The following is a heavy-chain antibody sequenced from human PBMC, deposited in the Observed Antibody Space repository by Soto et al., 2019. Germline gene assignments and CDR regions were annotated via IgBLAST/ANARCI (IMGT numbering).Heavy chain of an antibody. J-gene: IGHJ4*02. CDR1: WDSVSRNSAA. D-gene: IGHD2-2*01. V-gene: IGHV6-1*01. CDR2: TYYRSKWYN. Sequence: SQTLSLTCAISWDSVSRNSAAWNWIRQSPSRGLEWLRRTYYRSKWYNDYAVSVKSRITINPDTSKNQFSLQLNSVTPEDTAVYYCARGVYCSSTSCCIDYWGQGTLVTVSS. CDR3: ARGVYCSSTSCCIDY.